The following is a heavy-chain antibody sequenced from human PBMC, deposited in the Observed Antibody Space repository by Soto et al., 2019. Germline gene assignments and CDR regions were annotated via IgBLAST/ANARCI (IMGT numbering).Heavy chain of an antibody. D-gene: IGHD1-26*01. CDR3: ATHYSDWAFDN. CDR1: GGSISSYY. V-gene: IGHV4-59*08. J-gene: IGHJ4*02. CDR2: VDYSGNT. Sequence: QVQLQESGPGLVKPSETLSLTCSVSGGSISSYYWSWIRQPPGKGLEWIAYVDYSGNTYYNPSIKSRVTMSRDTSKNHLSLRLSSVTAADRAIYYCATHYSDWAFDNWGQGTLVTVSS.